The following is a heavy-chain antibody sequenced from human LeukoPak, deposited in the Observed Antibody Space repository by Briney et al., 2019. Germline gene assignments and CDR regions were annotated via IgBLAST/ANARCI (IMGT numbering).Heavy chain of an antibody. CDR3: ASGRYYYDSSGSLFDY. J-gene: IGHJ4*02. V-gene: IGHV1-46*01. CDR1: GYTFTSNY. Sequence: ASVKVSCKAFGYTFTSNYMHWVRQAPGQGPEWMGVISPSGGSTTYAQKFQGRVTLTRDMSTSTDYLELSSLRSEDTAVYYCASGRYYYDSSGSLFDYWGQGTLVTVSS. D-gene: IGHD3-22*01. CDR2: ISPSGGST.